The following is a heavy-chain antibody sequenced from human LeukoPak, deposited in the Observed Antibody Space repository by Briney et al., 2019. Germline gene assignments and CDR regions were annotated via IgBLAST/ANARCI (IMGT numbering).Heavy chain of an antibody. D-gene: IGHD3-3*01. CDR3: ARYDSSDY. CDR1: GYTFTGYY. Sequence: ASVKVSCKASGYTFTGYYMHWVRQAPGQGLEWMGWINPNSGDTNYAQKFQGRVTMTRDTSISTAYMELSSLRSEDTAVYYCARYDSSDYWGQGTLVTVSS. V-gene: IGHV1-2*02. J-gene: IGHJ4*02. CDR2: INPNSGDT.